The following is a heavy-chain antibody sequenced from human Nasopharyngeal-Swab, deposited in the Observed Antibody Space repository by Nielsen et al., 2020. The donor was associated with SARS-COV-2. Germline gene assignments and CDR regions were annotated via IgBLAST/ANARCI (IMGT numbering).Heavy chain of an antibody. CDR2: LYSGGTT. D-gene: IGHD6-6*01. CDR3: ARDGYSSSSSYYYYYGMDV. V-gene: IGHV3-53*01. Sequence: VCEAPGKGLEWVSVLYSGGTTYYADSVKGRFTISRDNAKNSLYLQMNSLRAEDTAVYYCARDGYSSSSSYYYYYGMDVWGQGTTVTVSS. J-gene: IGHJ6*02.